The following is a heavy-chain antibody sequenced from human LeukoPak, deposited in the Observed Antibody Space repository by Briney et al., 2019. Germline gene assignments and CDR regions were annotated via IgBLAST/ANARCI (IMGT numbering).Heavy chain of an antibody. D-gene: IGHD3-3*01. CDR1: GYTLTELS. J-gene: IGHJ6*03. CDR2: FDPEDGET. Sequence: ASVKVSCKVSGYTLTELSMHWVRQAPGKGLEWMGGFDPEDGETIYAQKFQGRVTMTEGTSTDTAYMELSSLRSEDTAVYYGATESRVRDFWSGYHIDYYMDVWGKGATVTV. CDR3: ATESRVRDFWSGYHIDYYMDV. V-gene: IGHV1-24*01.